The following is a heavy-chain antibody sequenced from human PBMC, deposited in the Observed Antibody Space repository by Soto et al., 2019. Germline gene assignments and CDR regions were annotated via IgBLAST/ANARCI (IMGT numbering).Heavy chain of an antibody. CDR1: GFTFSSYW. CDR3: ARDRYSYYDFWSGSLPYYYYGMDV. V-gene: IGHV3-7*01. CDR2: IKQDGSEK. J-gene: IGHJ6*02. Sequence: PGGSLRLSCAASGFTFSSYWMSWVRQAPGKGLEWVGNIKQDGSEKYYVDSVKGRFTISRDNAKNSLYLQMNSLRAEDTAVYYCARDRYSYYDFWSGSLPYYYYGMDVWGQGTTVTVSS. D-gene: IGHD3-3*01.